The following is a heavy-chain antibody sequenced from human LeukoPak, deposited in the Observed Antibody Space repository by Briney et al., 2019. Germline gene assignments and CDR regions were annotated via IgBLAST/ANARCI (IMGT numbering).Heavy chain of an antibody. Sequence: PGGSLRLSCAASGFTFNTYAMNWIRQAPGKWLEWVSFISSSSSIIHYAYSVKGRFTISRDNAKNSLYLQMNSLRGEDTAVYYCASDPKGRGSEFDTWGQGTLVTISS. D-gene: IGHD5-12*01. CDR1: GFTFNTYA. J-gene: IGHJ5*02. V-gene: IGHV3-48*04. CDR2: ISSSSSII. CDR3: ASDPKGRGSEFDT.